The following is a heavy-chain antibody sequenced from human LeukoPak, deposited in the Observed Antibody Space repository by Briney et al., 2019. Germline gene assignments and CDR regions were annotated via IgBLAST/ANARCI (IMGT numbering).Heavy chain of an antibody. CDR2: IIPLFDIT. CDR3: ATDRGVGATKFHY. V-gene: IGHV1-69*05. J-gene: IGHJ4*02. D-gene: IGHD1-26*01. CDR1: GDTFTSYA. Sequence: SVKVSCKASGDTFTSYAISWVRQAPGQGLEWMGGIIPLFDITKFAQKFQGRVTITTDESTSTVYMELSSLRSEDTAVYYCATDRGVGATKFHYWGQGTLVTVSS.